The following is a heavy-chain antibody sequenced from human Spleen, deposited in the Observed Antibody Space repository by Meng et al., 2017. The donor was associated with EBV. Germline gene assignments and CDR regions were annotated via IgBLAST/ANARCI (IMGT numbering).Heavy chain of an antibody. J-gene: IGHJ5*02. CDR3: ASSLYSSSRVNWFDP. Sequence: QVTVQVSGPGLGKPSHGPSLTCSGSGGCISSSDYYWSWIRQPPGTGLEWIGYIFFGGSTKYNPSLKRQVTMSVATSKNQFSLKLSSVTAADTAVYYCASSLYSSSRVNWFDPWGQGALVTVSS. D-gene: IGHD6-13*01. CDR2: IFFGGST. V-gene: IGHV4-30-4*01. CDR1: GGCISSSDYY.